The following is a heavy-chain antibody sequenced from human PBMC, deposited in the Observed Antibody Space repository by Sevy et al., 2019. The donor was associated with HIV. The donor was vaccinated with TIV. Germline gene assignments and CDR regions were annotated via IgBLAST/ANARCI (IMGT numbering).Heavy chain of an antibody. D-gene: IGHD3-10*01. CDR1: GGSISSYY. V-gene: IGHV4-59*13. CDR3: ARVDRRVYYGSGSHPGRLRLAFDP. J-gene: IGHJ5*02. Sequence: SETLSLTCTVSGGSISSYYWSWIRQPPGKGLEWIGYIYYSGSTNYNPSLKSRVTISVDTSKNQFSLKLSSVTAADTAVYYCARVDRRVYYGSGSHPGRLRLAFDPWGQGTLVTVSS. CDR2: IYYSGST.